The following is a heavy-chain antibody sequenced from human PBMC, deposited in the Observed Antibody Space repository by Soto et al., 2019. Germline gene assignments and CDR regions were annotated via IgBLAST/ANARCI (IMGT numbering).Heavy chain of an antibody. CDR3: ARRSADASGASVNHY. Sequence: CVSRRRSGAACGCTCGSYWRSWVRHAPGNWLEWFPTTRMDASEKKYLESVKGRFTMSRGNAKNSLYLQMDSLRAEDTSVYYFARRSADASGASVNHY. D-gene: IGHD2-2*01. J-gene: IGHJ4*01. V-gene: IGHV3-7*01. CDR2: TRMDASEK. CDR1: GCTCGSYW.